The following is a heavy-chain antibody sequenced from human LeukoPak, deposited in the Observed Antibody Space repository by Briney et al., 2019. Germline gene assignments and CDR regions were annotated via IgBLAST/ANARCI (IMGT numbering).Heavy chain of an antibody. D-gene: IGHD3-10*01. CDR3: AVWGYYGSGSYYKDY. CDR1: GFTFSSYG. CDR2: ISYDGSNK. J-gene: IGHJ4*02. Sequence: PGRSLRLSCAASGFTFSSYGMHWVRQAPGKGLEWVAVISYDGSNKYYADSVKGRFTISRDNSKNTLYLQMNSLRAEDTAVYYCAVWGYYGSGSYYKDYWGQGTLVTVSS. V-gene: IGHV3-30*03.